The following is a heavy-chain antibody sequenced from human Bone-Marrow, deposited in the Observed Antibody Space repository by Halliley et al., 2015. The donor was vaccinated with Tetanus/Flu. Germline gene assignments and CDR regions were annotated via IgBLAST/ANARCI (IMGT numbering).Heavy chain of an antibody. D-gene: IGHD3-22*01. Sequence: VSSISSSSNYIYYADSVRGRFTISRDNAKNSLFLQMNSLRAEDTAVYFCIKGYYLDGSTYEDYWGQGTLVTVSS. J-gene: IGHJ4*02. CDR2: ISSSSNYI. CDR3: IKGYYLDGSTYEDY. V-gene: IGHV3-21*01.